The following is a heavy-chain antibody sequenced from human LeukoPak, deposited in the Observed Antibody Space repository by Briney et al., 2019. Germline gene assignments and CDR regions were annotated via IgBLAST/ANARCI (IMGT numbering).Heavy chain of an antibody. J-gene: IGHJ4*02. D-gene: IGHD6-13*01. CDR3: TTRGSGYSSSLDY. V-gene: IGHV3-73*01. Sequence: AGGPLRLSCAASGFTFSGSAMHWVRQASGKGLEWVGRIRSKANSYATAYAASVKGRFTISRDDSKNTAYLQMNSLKTEDTAVYYCTTRGSGYSSSLDYWGEGTLVTVSS. CDR2: IRSKANSYAT. CDR1: GFTFSGSA.